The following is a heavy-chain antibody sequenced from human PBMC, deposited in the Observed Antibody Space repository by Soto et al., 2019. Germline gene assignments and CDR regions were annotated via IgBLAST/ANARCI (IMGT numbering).Heavy chain of an antibody. CDR2: IRRQTSVT. CDR3: GKVADSGYYTVDR. Sequence: EVQLVESGGMLVQPGGSLRLSCAASGLTLSTSSMNWVRQAPGKGPEWISFIRRQTSVTAYADSVKGRFTMSRDSAKNSLYLQMDSLRVEDTAVYYSGKVADSGYYTVDRWGQGTVVTVSS. CDR1: GLTLSTSS. D-gene: IGHD3-22*01. J-gene: IGHJ5*02. V-gene: IGHV3-48*01.